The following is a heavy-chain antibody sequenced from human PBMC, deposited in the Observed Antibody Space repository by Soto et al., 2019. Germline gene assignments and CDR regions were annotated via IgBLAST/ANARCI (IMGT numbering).Heavy chain of an antibody. Sequence: PGESLKIPCTGFGYTFTTFWISWVRQMPGKGLEWMGRIDPGDTYATCSPAFQGHVTISADKATSTAYLQWSSLKASDTAMYFCARIYCTTTTCDSWFDPWGQGTLVTVSS. V-gene: IGHV5-10-1*01. CDR1: GYTFTTFW. J-gene: IGHJ5*02. D-gene: IGHD2-2*01. CDR3: ARIYCTTTTCDSWFDP. CDR2: IDPGDTYA.